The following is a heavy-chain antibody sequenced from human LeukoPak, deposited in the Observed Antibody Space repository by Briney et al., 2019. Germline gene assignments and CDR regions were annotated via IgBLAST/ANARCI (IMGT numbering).Heavy chain of an antibody. V-gene: IGHV3-7*02. CDR2: IKQDGSEK. CDR1: GFTFSSYW. J-gene: IGHJ6*03. Sequence: GGSLRLSCAASGFTFSSYWMSWVRHAPGKGLEWVANIKQDGSEKYYVDSVKGRFTISTDNTKNSLYLQMNSLRAEDTAVYYCAKTLRDSYYVFWSGYYHYYYYMDVWGKGATVTVSS. CDR3: AKTLRDSYYVFWSGYYHYYYYMDV. D-gene: IGHD3-3*01.